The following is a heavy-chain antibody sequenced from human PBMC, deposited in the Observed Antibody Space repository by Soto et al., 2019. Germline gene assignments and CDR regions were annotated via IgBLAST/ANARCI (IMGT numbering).Heavy chain of an antibody. CDR3: ARDSRFLRITIFGVAHTPHDY. CDR1: GYTFTSYG. D-gene: IGHD3-3*01. CDR2: ISAYNGNT. V-gene: IGHV1-18*01. J-gene: IGHJ4*02. Sequence: GASVKVSCKASGYTFTSYGISWVRQAPGQGLEWMGWISAYNGNTNYAQKLQGRVTMTTDTSTSTAYMELRSLRSDDTAVYYCARDSRFLRITIFGVAHTPHDYWGQGTLVTVSS.